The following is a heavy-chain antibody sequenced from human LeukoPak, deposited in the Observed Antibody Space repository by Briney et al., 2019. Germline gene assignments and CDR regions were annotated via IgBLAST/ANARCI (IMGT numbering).Heavy chain of an antibody. Sequence: PGRSLRLSCAASGFTFSSYGMHWVRQAPGKGLEWVAVIWHDGSNKYYADSVKGRFTISRDNSKNTLYLQMNSLRAEDTAVYYCATTGYSSGWYFDYWGQGTLVTVSS. CDR3: ATTGYSSGWYFDY. D-gene: IGHD6-19*01. J-gene: IGHJ4*02. CDR2: IWHDGSNK. V-gene: IGHV3-33*01. CDR1: GFTFSSYG.